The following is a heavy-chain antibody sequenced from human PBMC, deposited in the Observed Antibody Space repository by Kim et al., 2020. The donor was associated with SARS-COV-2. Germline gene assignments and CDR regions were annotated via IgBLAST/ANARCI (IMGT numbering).Heavy chain of an antibody. D-gene: IGHD3-10*01. CDR2: IAARGIT. CDR1: GGSIRSNY. Sequence: SETLSLTCTVSGGSIRSNYWSWIRQPAGKGLEWIGRIAARGITNYNPSLMSRVTMSLDTSKNEFSLRLSSVTAADTAVYYCARYVVRGELFDFWGQGTL. CDR3: ARYVVRGELFDF. J-gene: IGHJ4*02. V-gene: IGHV4-4*07.